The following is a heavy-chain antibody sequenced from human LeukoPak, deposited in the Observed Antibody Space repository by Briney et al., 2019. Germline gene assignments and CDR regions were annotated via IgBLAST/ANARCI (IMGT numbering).Heavy chain of an antibody. CDR1: GGSISSGGYS. D-gene: IGHD2-21*01. CDR3: ARLGPDHGGDSLVDY. J-gene: IGHJ4*02. CDR2: IYHSGST. Sequence: NPSETLSLTCAVSGGSISSGGYSWSWIRQPPGKGLEWIGYIYHSGSTYYNPSLKSRVTISVDRSKNQFSLKLSSVTAADTAVYYCARLGPDHGGDSLVDYWGQGTLVTVSS. V-gene: IGHV4-30-2*01.